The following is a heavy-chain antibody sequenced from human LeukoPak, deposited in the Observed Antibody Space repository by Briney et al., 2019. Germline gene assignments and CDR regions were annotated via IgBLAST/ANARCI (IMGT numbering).Heavy chain of an antibody. D-gene: IGHD6-13*01. CDR2: INPSGGST. Sequence: ASVKVSCKASGYTFSSYYMHWVRQAPGQGLEWMGIINPSGGSTTYAQKFQGRVTMTWDRPTSTFYMDLSSLRSEDTAVYYCETGGIAAAGIFDYWGQGTLVTVSS. CDR3: ETGGIAAAGIFDY. J-gene: IGHJ4*02. V-gene: IGHV1-46*01. CDR1: GYTFSSYY.